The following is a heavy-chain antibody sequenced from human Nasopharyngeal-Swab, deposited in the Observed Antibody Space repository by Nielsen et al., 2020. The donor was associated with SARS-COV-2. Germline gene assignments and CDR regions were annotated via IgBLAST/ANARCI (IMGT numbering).Heavy chain of an antibody. CDR2: IYYSGST. V-gene: IGHV4-59*01. CDR3: ARGGRQLVRRGVSDY. J-gene: IGHJ4*02. CDR1: GGSISSYY. D-gene: IGHD6-13*01. Sequence: SETLSLTCTVSGGSISSYYWSWIRQPPGKGLEWIGYIYYSGSTNYNPSLKSRVTISVDTSKNQFSLKLSSVTAADTAVYYCARGGRQLVRRGVSDYWGQGTLVTVSS.